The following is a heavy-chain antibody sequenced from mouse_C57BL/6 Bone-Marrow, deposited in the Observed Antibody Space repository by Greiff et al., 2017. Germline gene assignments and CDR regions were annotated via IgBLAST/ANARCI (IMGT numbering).Heavy chain of an antibody. Sequence: QVQLQQPGAELVKPGASVKLSCKASGYTFTSYWMQWVKQRPGQGLEWIGEIDPSDSYTNYNQKFKGKATLTVDTSSSTAYMQLSSLTSEDSAVYYCARSASTMVKDWFAYWGHGTLVTVSA. CDR1: GYTFTSYW. V-gene: IGHV1-50*01. CDR3: ARSASTMVKDWFAY. CDR2: IDPSDSYT. D-gene: IGHD2-2*01. J-gene: IGHJ3*01.